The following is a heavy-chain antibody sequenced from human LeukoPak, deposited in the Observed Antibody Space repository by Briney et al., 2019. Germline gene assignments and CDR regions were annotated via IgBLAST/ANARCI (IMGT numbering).Heavy chain of an antibody. D-gene: IGHD5-18*01. Sequence: GGSLRLSCAASGFTFSSYGMHWVRQAPGKGLEWVSFIRYDGSNKYYADSVKGRFTISRDNSKNTLYLQVNSLRAEDTAVYYCEKAGLRGRGGYSYGYTDYWGQGTLVTVSS. CDR1: GFTFSSYG. CDR2: IRYDGSNK. CDR3: EKAGLRGRGGYSYGYTDY. V-gene: IGHV3-30*02. J-gene: IGHJ4*02.